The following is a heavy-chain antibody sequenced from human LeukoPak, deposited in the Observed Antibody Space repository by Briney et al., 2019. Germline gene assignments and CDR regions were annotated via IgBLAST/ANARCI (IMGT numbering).Heavy chain of an antibody. V-gene: IGHV4-31*03. Sequence: PSQTLSLPCTVSGGSISSGGYYWSWIRQHPGKGPEWIGYIYYSGSTYYNPSLKSRVTISVDTSKNQFSLKLGSVTAADTAVYYCARGEMATITIDYWGQGTLVTVSS. D-gene: IGHD5-24*01. CDR1: GGSISSGGYY. CDR3: ARGEMATITIDY. J-gene: IGHJ4*02. CDR2: IYYSGST.